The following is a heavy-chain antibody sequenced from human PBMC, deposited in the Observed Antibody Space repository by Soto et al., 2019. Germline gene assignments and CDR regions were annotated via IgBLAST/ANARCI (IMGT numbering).Heavy chain of an antibody. V-gene: IGHV3-23*01. Sequence: EVQLLESGGGLVQPGGSLRLSCAASGFPFSSYAMSWVRQAPGKGLEWVSAISGSGGSTYYADSVKGRFPISRDNSMNTLYLQMNSLRAEDTAVYYCAKEAGESGSPGHFDYWGQGTLVTVSS. D-gene: IGHD1-26*01. CDR1: GFPFSSYA. CDR3: AKEAGESGSPGHFDY. J-gene: IGHJ4*02. CDR2: ISGSGGST.